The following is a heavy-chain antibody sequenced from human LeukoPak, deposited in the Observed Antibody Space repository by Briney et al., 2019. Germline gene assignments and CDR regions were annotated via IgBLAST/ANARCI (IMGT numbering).Heavy chain of an antibody. CDR1: GFTFSSYS. J-gene: IGHJ3*02. CDR3: ARVGYCSSTSCYVSGAFDI. D-gene: IGHD2-2*01. CDR2: ISSSSSYI. Sequence: GGSLRLSCAASGFTFSSYSMNWVRQAPGKGLEWVSSISSSSSYIYYADSVKGRFTISRDNAKNSLYLQMNSPRAEDTAVYYCARVGYCSSTSCYVSGAFDIWGQGTMVTVSS. V-gene: IGHV3-21*01.